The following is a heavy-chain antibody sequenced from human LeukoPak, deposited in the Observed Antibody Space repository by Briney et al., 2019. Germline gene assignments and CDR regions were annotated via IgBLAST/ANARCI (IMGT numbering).Heavy chain of an antibody. Sequence: ASVKVSRKSSGCTFSSYAISWVRQAPGQGLEWMGWISTNSGHKAQKFQDRVTMTTDTSTSTSYMELRSLRSDDTAVYYCARDFFQSGGSWYYCFDPWGQGTLVTVSS. CDR2: ISTNSGHK. V-gene: IGHV1-18*01. J-gene: IGHJ5*02. CDR3: ARDFFQSGGSWYYCFDP. CDR1: GCTFSSYA. D-gene: IGHD2-21*01.